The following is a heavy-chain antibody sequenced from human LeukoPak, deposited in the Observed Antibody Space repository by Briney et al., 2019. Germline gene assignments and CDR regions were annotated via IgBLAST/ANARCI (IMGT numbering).Heavy chain of an antibody. V-gene: IGHV4-4*02. CDR3: AMGQAVAGDY. CDR2: IYHSGST. Sequence: PSETLSLTCGVSGGSISSGIWWSWVRQPPGKGLEWIGEIYHSGSTNYNPSLKSRGTISVDKSKSRFSLKLISVTAADTAIYYCAMGQAVAGDYWGQGTLVTVSS. CDR1: GGSISSGIW. D-gene: IGHD6-19*01. J-gene: IGHJ4*02.